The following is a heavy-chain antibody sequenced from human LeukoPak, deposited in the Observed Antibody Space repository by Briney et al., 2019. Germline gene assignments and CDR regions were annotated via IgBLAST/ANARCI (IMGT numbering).Heavy chain of an antibody. Sequence: GGSLRLSCAASGFTFSSYGMHWVRQAPGKGLEWVAVISYDGSNKYYADSVKGRFTISRDNSKNTLYLQMNSLRAEDTAVYYCAKDRRDGGATTRTYYYGMDVWGQGTTVTVYS. CDR2: ISYDGSNK. CDR3: AKDRRDGGATTRTYYYGMDV. J-gene: IGHJ6*02. CDR1: GFTFSSYG. V-gene: IGHV3-30*18. D-gene: IGHD1-26*01.